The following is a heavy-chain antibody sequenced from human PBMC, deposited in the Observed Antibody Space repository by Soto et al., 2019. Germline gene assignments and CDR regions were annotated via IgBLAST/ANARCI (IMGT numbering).Heavy chain of an antibody. V-gene: IGHV3-11*01. CDR1: GFTFSDYY. CDR2: ISSSGSTI. J-gene: IGHJ3*02. D-gene: IGHD4-17*01. CDR3: ARDPPLHDYGDYDHAFDI. Sequence: GGSLRLSCAASGFTFSDYYMSWIRQAPGKGLEWVSYISSSGSTIYYADSVKGRFTISRDNAKNSLYLQMNSLRAEDTAVYYCARDPPLHDYGDYDHAFDIWGQGTMVTVSS.